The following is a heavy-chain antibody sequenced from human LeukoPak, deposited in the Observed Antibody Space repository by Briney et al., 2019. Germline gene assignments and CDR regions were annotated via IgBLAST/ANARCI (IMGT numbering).Heavy chain of an antibody. CDR3: AREGIAVAGLDY. V-gene: IGHV3-7*01. CDR1: GFTFSGYW. D-gene: IGHD6-19*01. CDR2: IKQDGSEK. Sequence: PGGSLRLSCSASGFTFSGYWMSWVRQAPGKGLEWVANIKQDGSEKYYVDSVKGRFTISRDNAKNSLYLQMNSLRAEDTAVYYCAREGIAVAGLDYWGQGTLVTVSS. J-gene: IGHJ4*02.